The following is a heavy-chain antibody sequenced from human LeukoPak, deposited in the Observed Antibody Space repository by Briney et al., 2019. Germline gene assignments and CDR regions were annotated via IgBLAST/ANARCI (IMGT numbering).Heavy chain of an antibody. CDR3: ARRTGSDYTLLDAFDI. J-gene: IGHJ3*02. CDR2: ISGSSNSI. Sequence: PGGSLRLSCAASGFTFSTFAINWVRQAPGKGLEWVSYISGSSNSIQYAESVKGRFTTSRDNAKNSLYLQINSLRAEDTAVYYCARRTGSDYTLLDAFDIWGQGTMVTVSS. D-gene: IGHD3-10*01. V-gene: IGHV3-21*04. CDR1: GFTFSTFA.